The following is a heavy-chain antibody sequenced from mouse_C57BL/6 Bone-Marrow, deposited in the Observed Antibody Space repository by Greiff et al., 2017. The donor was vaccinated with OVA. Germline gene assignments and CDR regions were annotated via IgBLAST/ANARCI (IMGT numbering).Heavy chain of an antibody. CDR1: GFTFSSYA. J-gene: IGHJ4*01. CDR3: ARENYGYDDGYYAMDY. D-gene: IGHD2-2*01. V-gene: IGHV5-4*01. Sequence: EVKLVESGGGLVKPGGSLKLSCAASGFTFSSYAMSWVRQTPEKRLEWVATISAGGSYTYYPDNVKGRFTISRDNAKNNLYLQMSHLKSEDTAMYYCARENYGYDDGYYAMDYWGQGTSVTVSS. CDR2: ISAGGSYT.